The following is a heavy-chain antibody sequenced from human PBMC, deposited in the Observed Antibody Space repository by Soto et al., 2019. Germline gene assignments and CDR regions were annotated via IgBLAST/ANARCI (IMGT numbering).Heavy chain of an antibody. Sequence: ASVKVSCKASGYTFTSYYMHWVRQAPGQGLEWMGIINPSGGSTSYAQKFQGRVTMTRDTSTSTVYTELSSLRSEDTAVYYCARGTTVTTPGYYYGMDAWGQGTTVTVS. V-gene: IGHV1-46*01. CDR1: GYTFTSYY. CDR3: ARGTTVTTPGYYYGMDA. D-gene: IGHD4-17*01. J-gene: IGHJ6*02. CDR2: INPSGGST.